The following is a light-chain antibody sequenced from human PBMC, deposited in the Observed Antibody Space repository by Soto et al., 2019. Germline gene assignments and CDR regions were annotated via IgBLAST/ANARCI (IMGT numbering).Light chain of an antibody. CDR2: GLN. CDR1: SSNIGDRD. J-gene: IGLJ3*02. Sequence: QSVLTQPPSASGTPGQRVSISCSGSSSNIGDRDVDWYQQVPGTAPKLLIYGLNQRPSGVTDRFSASKSGASASLAISGLQFEDEAVYYCSTWDDSLNGWVFGGGTKLTVL. V-gene: IGLV1-44*01. CDR3: STWDDSLNGWV.